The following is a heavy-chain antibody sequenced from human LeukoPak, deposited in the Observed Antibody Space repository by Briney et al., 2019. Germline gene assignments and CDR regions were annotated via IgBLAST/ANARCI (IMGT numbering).Heavy chain of an antibody. D-gene: IGHD2-2*01. V-gene: IGHV4-39*07. CDR1: GGSISSSSYY. Sequence: PSETLSLTCTVSGGSISSSSYYWGWIRQPPGKGLEWIGSIYYSGSTYYNPSLKSRVTISVDTSKNQFSLRLSSVTAADRAVYYCAREGPAASTIFYYFMDVWGKGTTVTVSS. J-gene: IGHJ6*03. CDR2: IYYSGST. CDR3: AREGPAASTIFYYFMDV.